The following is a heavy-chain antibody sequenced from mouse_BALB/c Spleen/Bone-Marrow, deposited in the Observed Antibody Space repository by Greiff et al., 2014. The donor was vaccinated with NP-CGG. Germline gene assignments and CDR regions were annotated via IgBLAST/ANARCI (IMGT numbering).Heavy chain of an antibody. V-gene: IGHV5-9-3*01. Sequence: EVQLQESGGGLVKPGGTLKLSCAASGFTFSSYGVSWVRQTPEKRLEWVATISNGGNYIYYPDSVKGRFTISRDNAKNTLYLQMSSLRAEDTAMYYFTRQRGHYAMDYWGQGSSVTFPS. CDR2: ISNGGNYI. D-gene: IGHD1-1*02. J-gene: IGHJ4*01. CDR1: GFTFSSYG. CDR3: TRQRGHYAMDY.